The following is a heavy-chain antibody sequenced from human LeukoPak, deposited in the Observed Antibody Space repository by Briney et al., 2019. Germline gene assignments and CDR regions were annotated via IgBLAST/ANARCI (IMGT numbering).Heavy chain of an antibody. CDR2: ISAYNGNT. Sequence: ASVKVSCKASGYTFTSYGISWVRQAPGQGLEWMGWISAYNGNTNYAQKLQGRVTMTTDTSTSTAYMELRSLRSDDTAVYYCARDLQYYYGSGSYWCFQHWGQGTLVTVSS. CDR3: ARDLQYYYGSGSYWCFQH. V-gene: IGHV1-18*04. CDR1: GYTFTSYG. J-gene: IGHJ1*01. D-gene: IGHD3-10*01.